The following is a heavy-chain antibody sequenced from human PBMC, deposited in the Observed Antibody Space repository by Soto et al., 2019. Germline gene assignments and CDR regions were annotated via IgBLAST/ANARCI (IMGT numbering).Heavy chain of an antibody. J-gene: IGHJ4*02. V-gene: IGHV1-18*01. CDR3: PGPAPRRVGWLFGGGGVDY. Sequence: QVQLVQSGAEVKKPGASVKVSCKASGYTFTSYGISWVRQAPGQGLEWMGWISAYNGNTNYAQKLQGRVTMTTDTSTGTAYRERRSRGSDARAVFYGPGPAPRRVGWLFGGGGVDYWGQGPLSPSPQ. CDR2: ISAYNGNT. D-gene: IGHD3-3*01. CDR1: GYTFTSYG.